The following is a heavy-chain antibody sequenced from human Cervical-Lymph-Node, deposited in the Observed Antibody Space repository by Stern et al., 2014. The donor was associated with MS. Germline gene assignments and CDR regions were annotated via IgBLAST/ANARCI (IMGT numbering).Heavy chain of an antibody. CDR3: ASAGGWYEPDY. CDR2: ISAGGDT. V-gene: IGHV1-3*01. CDR1: GDSFTTYA. J-gene: IGHJ4*02. D-gene: IGHD6-19*01. Sequence: VQLVQSGAEVKKPGASVKVSCKTSGDSFTTYAMHWVRQAPGQSFEWLGWISAGGDTKYSQKFQDRVTITRDTSASTAYMEVSSLKSEDTAIYYCASAGGWYEPDYWGQGTLVTVSS.